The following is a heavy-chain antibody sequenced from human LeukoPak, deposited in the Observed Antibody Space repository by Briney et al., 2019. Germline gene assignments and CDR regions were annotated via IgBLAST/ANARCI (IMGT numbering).Heavy chain of an antibody. CDR3: ARAVVPADYYYYGMDV. J-gene: IGHJ6*02. CDR1: DGSVSSGSYY. V-gene: IGHV4-61*01. CDR2: IYYSGST. D-gene: IGHD2-2*01. Sequence: PSETLSLTCTVSDGSVSSGSYYWSWIRQPPGKGLEWIGYIYYSGSTNYNPSLKSRVTISVDTSKNQFSLKLSSVTAADTAVYYCARAVVPADYYYYGMDVWGQGTTVTVSS.